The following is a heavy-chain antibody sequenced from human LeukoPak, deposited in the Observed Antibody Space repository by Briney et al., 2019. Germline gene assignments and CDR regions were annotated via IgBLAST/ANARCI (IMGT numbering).Heavy chain of an antibody. V-gene: IGHV3-74*01. CDR3: VRDGDAYDFDL. CDR2: IKSDGSWT. J-gene: IGHJ4*02. CDR1: GFSIRGYW. D-gene: IGHD5-12*01. Sequence: GGSLRLSCAASGFSIRGYWLHWVRQAPGKGLMWVSRIKSDGSWTNYADSVRGRFTISRDNAKNTLFLQMVGLRAEDTAIYYCVRDGDAYDFDLWGQGILVTVSS.